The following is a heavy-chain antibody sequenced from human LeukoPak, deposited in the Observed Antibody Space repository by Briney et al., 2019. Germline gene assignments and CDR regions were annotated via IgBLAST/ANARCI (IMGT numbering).Heavy chain of an antibody. CDR2: ISSGSSYI. D-gene: IGHD5-18*01. Sequence: PGGSLRLSCAASGFTFSTYTMNWVRQAPGKGLEWVSSISSGSSYIYYADSVKGRFTISRDNAKNSLYLQMNSLRAEDTAVYYCARVIGGYRSGYDDCWGQGTLVTVSS. CDR1: GFTFSTYT. V-gene: IGHV3-21*01. J-gene: IGHJ4*02. CDR3: ARVIGGYRSGYDDC.